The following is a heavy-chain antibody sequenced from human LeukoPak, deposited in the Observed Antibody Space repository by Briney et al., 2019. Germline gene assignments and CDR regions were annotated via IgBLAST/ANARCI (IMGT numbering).Heavy chain of an antibody. Sequence: GGSLRLSCAASGFTFSSYAMSWVRQAPGKGLEWVPAISGSGGSTYYADSVKGRFTISRDNSKNTLYLQMNSLRAEDTAVYYCAKGGIGDILTGYYPFDYWGQGTLVTVSS. V-gene: IGHV3-23*01. CDR1: GFTFSSYA. D-gene: IGHD3-9*01. J-gene: IGHJ4*02. CDR2: ISGSGGST. CDR3: AKGGIGDILTGYYPFDY.